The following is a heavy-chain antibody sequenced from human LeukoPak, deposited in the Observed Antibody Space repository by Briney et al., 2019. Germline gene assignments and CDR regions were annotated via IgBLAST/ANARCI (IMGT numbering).Heavy chain of an antibody. J-gene: IGHJ3*02. V-gene: IGHV1-69*04. CDR1: GGTFSSYT. Sequence: ASVKVSCKASGGTFSSYTISWVRQAPGQGLEWMGRIIPILGIANYAQKFQGRVTITADKSTSTAYMALSSLRSEDTAVYYCARDLPNYDFRSAPRGAFDIWGQGTMVTVSS. D-gene: IGHD3-3*01. CDR3: ARDLPNYDFRSAPRGAFDI. CDR2: IIPILGIA.